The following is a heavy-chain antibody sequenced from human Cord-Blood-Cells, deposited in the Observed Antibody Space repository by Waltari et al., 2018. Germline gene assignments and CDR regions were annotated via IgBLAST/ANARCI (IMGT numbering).Heavy chain of an antibody. CDR3: ARGQVSSTAVLRFLEWLLPFDY. D-gene: IGHD3-3*01. J-gene: IGHJ4*02. Sequence: QVQLQQWGAGLLKPSETLSLTCAVYGGSFSGYYWSWIRQPPGQGLEWIGEIDHSGTTNSNPSLKGGGTIAGETSKNRFSRKLSSVTAADTAVYYCARGQVSSTAVLRFLEWLLPFDYWGQGTLVTVSS. CDR2: IDHSGTT. V-gene: IGHV4-34*01. CDR1: GGSFSGYY.